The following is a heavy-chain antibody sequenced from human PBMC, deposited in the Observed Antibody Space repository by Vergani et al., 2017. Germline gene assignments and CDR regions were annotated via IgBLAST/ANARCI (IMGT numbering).Heavy chain of an antibody. CDR1: GFTFGSYA. D-gene: IGHD6-13*01. Sequence: EVQLLESGGGLVQPGGSLRLSCAASGFTFGSYAMSWVRQAPGKGLEWVSTITGRGGSTYFADSVKGRFTISRDNSKNTLYLQMNSLRAEDTAVYYCARDGVAAAGDYYYYYMDVWGKGTTVTVSS. J-gene: IGHJ6*03. CDR2: ITGRGGST. V-gene: IGHV3-23*01. CDR3: ARDGVAAAGDYYYYYMDV.